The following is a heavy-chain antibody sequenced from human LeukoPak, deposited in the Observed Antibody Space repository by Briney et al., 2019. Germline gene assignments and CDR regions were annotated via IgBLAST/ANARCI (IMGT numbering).Heavy chain of an antibody. D-gene: IGHD2-15*01. CDR2: INAGNGNT. CDR1: GYTFTSYA. V-gene: IGHV1-3*01. CDR3: ARDRYCSGGSCYSGGWYFDL. Sequence: ASVKVSCKASGYTFTSYAMHWVRQAPGQRLEWMGWINAGNGNTKYSQKFQGRVTITADESTSTAYMELSSLRSEDTAVYYCARDRYCSGGSCYSGGWYFDLWGRGTLVTVSS. J-gene: IGHJ2*01.